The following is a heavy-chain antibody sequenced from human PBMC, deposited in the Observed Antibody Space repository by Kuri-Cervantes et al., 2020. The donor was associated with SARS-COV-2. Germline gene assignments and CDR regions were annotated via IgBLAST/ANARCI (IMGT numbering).Heavy chain of an antibody. CDR3: ARGAANYYYMDV. J-gene: IGHJ6*03. D-gene: IGHD3-16*01. V-gene: IGHV3-33*08. Sequence: GGSLRLSCAASGFTFSIYAMSWVRQAPGKGLEWVAVIWYDGENEYYAGSVKGRFTISRDNSKNTVSLHMNSLRAEDTAMYYCARGAANYYYMDVWGKGTTVTVSS. CDR2: IWYDGENE. CDR1: GFTFSIYA.